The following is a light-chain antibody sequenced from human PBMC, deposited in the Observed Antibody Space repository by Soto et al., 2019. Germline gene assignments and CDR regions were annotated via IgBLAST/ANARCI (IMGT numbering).Light chain of an antibody. J-gene: IGLJ1*01. Sequence: QSALTQPRSVSGSPGQSVTISCTGTSYDVGGYHYVSWYQQHPGTAPKLIIYDVTKWPSGVPDRFSGSKSGTSASLAISGLRSEDEADYYCATWADSLSGYVFGTGTKVTVL. CDR2: DVT. CDR1: SYDVGGYHY. CDR3: ATWADSLSGYV. V-gene: IGLV2-11*01.